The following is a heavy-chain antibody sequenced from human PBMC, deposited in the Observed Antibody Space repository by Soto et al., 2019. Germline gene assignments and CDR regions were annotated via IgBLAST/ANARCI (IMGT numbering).Heavy chain of an antibody. V-gene: IGHV1-8*01. D-gene: IGHD3-16*01. CDR3: AREGVRGMDV. J-gene: IGHJ6*02. CDR1: GYTFTSYD. CDR2: MNPNSANT. Sequence: QVQLVQSGAEVKKPGASVKVSCKASGYTFTSYDINWVRQATGQGLEWMGWMNPNSANTGYAHKFQGRLTVTRNTAVGTAYIEPSSLRSEGTAVYYCAREGVRGMDVWGQGNTVTVSS.